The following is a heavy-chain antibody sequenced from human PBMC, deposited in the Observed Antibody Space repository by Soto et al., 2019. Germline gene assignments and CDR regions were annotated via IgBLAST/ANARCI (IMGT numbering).Heavy chain of an antibody. D-gene: IGHD6-19*01. Sequence: ASVKVSCKASGYTFTSYGISWVRQAPGQGLEWMGWISAYNGNTNYAQKLQGRVTMTTDTSTSTAYMELRSPRSDDTAVYYCARIIAVAVTLDYWGQGTLVTVSS. CDR2: ISAYNGNT. CDR1: GYTFTSYG. J-gene: IGHJ4*02. CDR3: ARIIAVAVTLDY. V-gene: IGHV1-18*01.